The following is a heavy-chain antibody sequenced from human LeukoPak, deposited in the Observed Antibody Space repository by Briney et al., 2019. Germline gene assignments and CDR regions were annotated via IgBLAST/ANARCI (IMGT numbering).Heavy chain of an antibody. D-gene: IGHD3-3*01. CDR2: INHSGST. V-gene: IGHV4-34*01. CDR1: GFTFSSYS. CDR3: ARGTHSGRITIFGVVIRNWFDP. J-gene: IGHJ5*02. Sequence: GSLRLSCAASGFTFSSYSMNWVRQPPGKGLEWIGEINHSGSTNYNPSLKSRVTISVDTSKNQFSLKLSSVTAADTAVYYCARGTHSGRITIFGVVIRNWFDPWGQGTLVTVSS.